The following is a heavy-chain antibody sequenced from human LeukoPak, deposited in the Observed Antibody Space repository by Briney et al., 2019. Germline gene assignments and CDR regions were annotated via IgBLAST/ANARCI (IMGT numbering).Heavy chain of an antibody. D-gene: IGHD2-2*01. V-gene: IGHV3-23*01. J-gene: IGHJ6*03. Sequence: LPGGSLRLSCAASGFTFSSYAMSWVRQAPGKGLEWVSAISGSGGSTYYADSVKGRFTISRDNSKNTLYLQMNSLRAEDTAVYYCARVGCSSTSCRRSIYYYMDVWGKGTTVTVSS. CDR2: ISGSGGST. CDR1: GFTFSSYA. CDR3: ARVGCSSTSCRRSIYYYMDV.